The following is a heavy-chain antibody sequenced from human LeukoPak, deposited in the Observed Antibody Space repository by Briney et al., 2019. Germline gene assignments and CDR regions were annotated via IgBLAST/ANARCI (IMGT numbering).Heavy chain of an antibody. D-gene: IGHD3-3*01. CDR2: ISSSSSTI. J-gene: IGHJ4*02. CDR1: GFTFSSYS. CDR3: ARAGSTIFGVVLS. Sequence: GGSLRLPCAASGFTFSSYSMNWVRQAPGRGLEWVSYISSSSSTIYYADSVKGRFTISRDNAKNSLYLQMNSLRAEDTAVYYCARAGSTIFGVVLSWGQGTLVTVSS. V-gene: IGHV3-48*01.